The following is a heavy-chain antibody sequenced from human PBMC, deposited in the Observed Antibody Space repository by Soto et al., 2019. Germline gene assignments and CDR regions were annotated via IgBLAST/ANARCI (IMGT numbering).Heavy chain of an antibody. V-gene: IGHV4-39*01. CDR3: ARHRWGSGSYSGLLDF. D-gene: IGHD3-10*01. CDR2: VHYSGSA. CDR1: GGSISTSSYF. Sequence: QLQLQESGPGLVKPSETLSLTCSVSGGSISTSSYFWGWIRQPPGKGLEWVGAVHYSGSANYRSSLHSPVTTSVDTAQNQYSLRLRSVTAGDTAVYYCARHRWGSGSYSGLLDFWGQGALVTVSS. J-gene: IGHJ4*02.